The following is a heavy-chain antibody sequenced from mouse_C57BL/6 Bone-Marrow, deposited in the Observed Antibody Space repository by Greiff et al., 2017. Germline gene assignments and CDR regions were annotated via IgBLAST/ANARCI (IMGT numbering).Heavy chain of an antibody. CDR2: ISSGGSYT. Sequence: EVQGVESGGDLVKPGGSLKLSCAASGFTFSSYGMSWVRQTPDKRLEWVATISSGGSYTYYPDSVKGRFTISRDTAKNTLYLQMSSLKSEDTAMYYCARLHWYFDVWGTATTVTVSS. CDR1: GFTFSSYG. CDR3: ARLHWYFDV. J-gene: IGHJ1*03. V-gene: IGHV5-6*01.